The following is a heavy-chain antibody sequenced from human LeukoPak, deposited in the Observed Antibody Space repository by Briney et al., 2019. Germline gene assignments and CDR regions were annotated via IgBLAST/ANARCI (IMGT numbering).Heavy chain of an antibody. CDR2: INHSGST. D-gene: IGHD3-10*01. J-gene: IGHJ4*02. CDR3: ARSSTYYYGSGSYSPHHY. CDR1: GGSFSGYY. Sequence: PSETLSLTCAVYGGSFSGYYWSWIRQPPGKGLEWIGEINHSGSTNCNPSLKSRVTISVDTSKNQFSLKLSSVTAADTAVYYCARSSTYYYGSGSYSPHHYWGQGTLVTVSS. V-gene: IGHV4-34*01.